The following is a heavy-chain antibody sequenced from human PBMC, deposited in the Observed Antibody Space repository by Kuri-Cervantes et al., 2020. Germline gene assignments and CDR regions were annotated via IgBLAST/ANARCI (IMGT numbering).Heavy chain of an antibody. CDR1: GFTVSSNY. D-gene: IGHD5-12*01. J-gene: IGHJ4*02. CDR2: IKQDGSEK. CDR3: AKADGGYVNYFDY. V-gene: IGHV3-7*03. Sequence: GGSLRLSCAASGFTVSSNYMSWVRQAPGKGLEWVANIKQDGSEKYYVDSVKGRFTISRDNAKNSLYLQMNSLRAEDTALYYCAKADGGYVNYFDYWGQGTLVTVSS.